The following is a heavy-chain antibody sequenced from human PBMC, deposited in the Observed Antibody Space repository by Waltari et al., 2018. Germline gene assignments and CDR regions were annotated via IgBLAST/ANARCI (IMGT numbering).Heavy chain of an antibody. CDR3: TTEVNGWRLFDY. J-gene: IGHJ4*02. CDR2: MKRKSDGETT. V-gene: IGHV3-15*01. Sequence: EVQLVESGGDLVKPGGSLRLSCAASGFIFSNAWMSWVRQAPGKGLEWIGHMKRKSDGETTDYAAPVKGRFTISIDDSKNTLHLQMNSLKSEDTGMYYCTTEVNGWRLFDYWGRGTLVTVSS. CDR1: GFIFSNAW. D-gene: IGHD2-8*01.